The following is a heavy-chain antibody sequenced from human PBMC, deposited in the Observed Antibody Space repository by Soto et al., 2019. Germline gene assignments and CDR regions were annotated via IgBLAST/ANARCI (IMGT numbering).Heavy chain of an antibody. J-gene: IGHJ3*02. D-gene: IGHD1-1*01. V-gene: IGHV1-2*04. CDR1: GYTFTGYY. CDR2: INPNSGGT. CDR3: AKDSAYNWNDGHDAFDI. Sequence: GASVKVSCKASGYTFTGYYMHWVRQAPGQGLEWMGWINPNSGGTNYAQKFQGWVTMTRDTSISTAYMELSRLRSDDTAVYYCAKDSAYNWNDGHDAFDIWGQGTKVTVSS.